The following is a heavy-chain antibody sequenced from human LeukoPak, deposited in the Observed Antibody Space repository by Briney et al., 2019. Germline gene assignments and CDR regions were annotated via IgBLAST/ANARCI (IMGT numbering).Heavy chain of an antibody. CDR3: AREFLTTSLDY. J-gene: IGHJ4*02. V-gene: IGHV1-2*02. CDR2: INPNSGGT. Sequence: ASVKVSCKASGYTFSSYAMSWVRQAPGQGLEWMGWINPNSGGTNYAQKFQGRVTMTRDTSISTAYMELSRLRSDDTAVYYCAREFLTTSLDYWGQGTLVTVSS. D-gene: IGHD3-22*01. CDR1: GYTFSSYA.